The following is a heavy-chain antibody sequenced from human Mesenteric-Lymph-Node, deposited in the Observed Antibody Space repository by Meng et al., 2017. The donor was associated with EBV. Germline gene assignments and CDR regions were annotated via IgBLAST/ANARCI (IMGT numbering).Heavy chain of an antibody. CDR2: VNPNGGGT. V-gene: IGHV1-2*06. CDR1: GCIVTAYY. J-gene: IGHJ4*02. Sequence: VTLCQSGAGGKKPGASVKVSCKAFGCIVTAYYISWVRQAPGQGLEWMGRVNPNGGGTNYAQKFQGRVTMTRDTSISTGYMELTGLKSDDTAVYYCARGGFSGSVNIWALDYWGQGTLVTVSS. D-gene: IGHD3-10*01. CDR3: ARGGFSGSVNIWALDY.